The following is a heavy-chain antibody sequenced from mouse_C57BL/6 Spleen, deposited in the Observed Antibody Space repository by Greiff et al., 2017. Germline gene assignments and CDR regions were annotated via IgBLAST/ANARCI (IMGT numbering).Heavy chain of an antibody. CDR1: GYTFTSYW. Sequence: QVQLQQPGAELVRPGSSVKLSCKASGYTFTSYWMDWVKQRPGQGLEWIGNIYPSDSETHYNQKFKDKATLTVDKSSITAYMQLSSLTSEDSAVYYCARVGLLYYFDYWGQGTTLTVSS. D-gene: IGHD3-1*01. V-gene: IGHV1-61*01. CDR2: IYPSDSET. CDR3: ARVGLLYYFDY. J-gene: IGHJ2*01.